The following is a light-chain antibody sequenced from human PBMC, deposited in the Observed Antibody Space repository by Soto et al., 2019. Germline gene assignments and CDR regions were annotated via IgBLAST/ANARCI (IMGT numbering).Light chain of an antibody. CDR3: AAWDDSLNGSYV. J-gene: IGLJ1*01. CDR1: SSNIGSNT. V-gene: IGLV1-44*01. Sequence: QSVLTQPPSASGTPGRRVTISCSGSSSNIGSNTVNWYQQLPGTAPKLLIYSNNQRPSGVPDRFSGSKSGTSASLAISGLQSEDEADYYSAAWDDSLNGSYVFGTGTKVTV. CDR2: SNN.